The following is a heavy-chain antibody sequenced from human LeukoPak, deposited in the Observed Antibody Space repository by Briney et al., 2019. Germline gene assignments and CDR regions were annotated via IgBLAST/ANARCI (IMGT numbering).Heavy chain of an antibody. J-gene: IGHJ5*02. D-gene: IGHD5-18*01. V-gene: IGHV1-8*01. CDR2: MNPNSGNT. CDR3: ARGTAMSDVGWFDP. CDR1: GYTFTSYD. Sequence: ASVKVSCKASGYTFTSYDINWVRQATGQWLEWMGWMNPNSGNTGHAQKFQGRVTMTRNTSISTAYMELSSLRSEDTAVYYCARGTAMSDVGWFDPWGQGTLVTVSS.